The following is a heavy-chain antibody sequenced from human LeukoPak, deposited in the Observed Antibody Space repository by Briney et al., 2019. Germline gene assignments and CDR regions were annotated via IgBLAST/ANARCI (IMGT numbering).Heavy chain of an antibody. D-gene: IGHD6-19*01. J-gene: IGHJ6*02. V-gene: IGHV1-18*01. CDR1: GYTFTSYG. CDR3: ARVVAGTPLWTYYYGMDV. Sequence: GASVKVSCEASGYTFTSYGISWVRQAPGQGLEWMGWISAYNGNTNYAQKLQGRVTMTTDTSTSTAYMELRSLRSDDTAVYYCARVVAGTPLWTYYYGMDVWGQGTTVTVSS. CDR2: ISAYNGNT.